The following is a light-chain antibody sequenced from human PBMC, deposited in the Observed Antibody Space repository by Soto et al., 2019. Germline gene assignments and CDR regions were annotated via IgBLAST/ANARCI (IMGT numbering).Light chain of an antibody. CDR2: DAS. CDR3: QQRSNWPWT. V-gene: IGKV3-11*01. CDR1: QSVSGY. J-gene: IGKJ1*01. Sequence: IVLTQSPASLSLSPGERAKLFCRASQSVSGYLAWYQQKPGQAPRLLIYDASNRATDIPARFNGSGSGTDFTLTISSLEPEDSAVYYCQQRSNWPWTFGQGTEVDIK.